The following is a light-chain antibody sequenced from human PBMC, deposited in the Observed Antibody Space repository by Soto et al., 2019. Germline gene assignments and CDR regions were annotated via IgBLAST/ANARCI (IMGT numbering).Light chain of an antibody. CDR3: QQYDNLVYT. J-gene: IGKJ2*01. V-gene: IGKV1-33*01. CDR1: QDISNY. CDR2: DAS. Sequence: DIQMTQSSSSLSASVGDRVTITCQASQDISNYLNWFQQKPGKAPKLLIYDASNLETGVPSRFSGSGSGTDFTFTISSLQPEDIATYYCQQYDNLVYTFGQGTKVDIK.